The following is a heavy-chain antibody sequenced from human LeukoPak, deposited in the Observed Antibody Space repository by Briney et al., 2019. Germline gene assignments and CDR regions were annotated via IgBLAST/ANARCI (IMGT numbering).Heavy chain of an antibody. J-gene: IGHJ6*02. CDR3: ARHDYDSSGYYGYYGMDV. V-gene: IGHV3-66*04. Sequence: GGSLRLSCAASGFTVSSNYMSWVRQAPGKGLEWVSVIYSGGGTHYADSVKGRFTISRDNSKNTLYLQMNSLRAEDTAVYYCARHDYDSSGYYGYYGMDVWGQGTTVTVSS. D-gene: IGHD3-22*01. CDR1: GFTVSSNY. CDR2: IYSGGGT.